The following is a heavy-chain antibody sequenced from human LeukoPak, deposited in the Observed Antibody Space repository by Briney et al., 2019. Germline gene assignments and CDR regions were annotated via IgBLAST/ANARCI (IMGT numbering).Heavy chain of an antibody. V-gene: IGHV5-10-1*01. CDR3: ARHSSDSSGYHDAFDI. Sequence: GESLKISCKGSGYSFTSYWISWVRQIPGKGLEWMGRIDPSDSYTNYSPSFQGHVTISADKSISTAYLQWSSLKASDTAMYYCARHSSDSSGYHDAFDIWGQGTMVTVSS. J-gene: IGHJ3*02. CDR1: GYSFTSYW. CDR2: IDPSDSYT. D-gene: IGHD3-22*01.